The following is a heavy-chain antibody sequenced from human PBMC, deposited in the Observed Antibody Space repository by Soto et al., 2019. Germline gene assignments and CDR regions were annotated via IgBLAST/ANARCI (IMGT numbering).Heavy chain of an antibody. V-gene: IGHV5-10-1*01. CDR3: AILPGIAAVGWAQQYYFDY. J-gene: IGHJ4*02. CDR2: IDPSDSYT. D-gene: IGHD6-13*01. CDR1: GYSFTSYL. Sequence: GESLKISCKGSGYSFTSYLISWVRQMPVKGLEWMGRIDPSDSYTNYGPSFQGHVTISADKSISTAYLQWSSLKASDTAMYYSAILPGIAAVGWAQQYYFDYFGQGTLVTFSS.